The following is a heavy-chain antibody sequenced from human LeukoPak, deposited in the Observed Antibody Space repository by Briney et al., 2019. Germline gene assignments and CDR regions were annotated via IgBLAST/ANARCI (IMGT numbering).Heavy chain of an antibody. Sequence: PGGSLRLSCAASGFTFSRYGMHWVRQTPGKGLEWVAVISYDASNKYYADSVKGRFTISRDNAKNSLYLQMNSLRAEDTAVYYCARDLDSSSWTPPLIDYWGQGTLVTVSS. CDR3: ARDLDSSSWTPPLIDY. D-gene: IGHD6-13*01. CDR2: ISYDASNK. CDR1: GFTFSRYG. V-gene: IGHV3-30*03. J-gene: IGHJ4*02.